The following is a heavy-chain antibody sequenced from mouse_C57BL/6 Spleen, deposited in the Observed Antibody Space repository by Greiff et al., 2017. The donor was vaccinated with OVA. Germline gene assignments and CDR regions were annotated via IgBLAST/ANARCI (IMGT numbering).Heavy chain of an antibody. Sequence: EVKLVESGGGLVKPGGSLTLSCAASGFTFSSYAMSWVRQTPETRLAWVATISDGGSYTSYPDNVQGRFTISRNHAKNNLYLQMSHLKSEDTAMYYCARAHDYDVGYFDVWGTGTTVTVSS. CDR3: ARAHDYDVGYFDV. CDR1: GFTFSSYA. CDR2: ISDGGSYT. J-gene: IGHJ1*03. V-gene: IGHV5-4*03. D-gene: IGHD2-4*01.